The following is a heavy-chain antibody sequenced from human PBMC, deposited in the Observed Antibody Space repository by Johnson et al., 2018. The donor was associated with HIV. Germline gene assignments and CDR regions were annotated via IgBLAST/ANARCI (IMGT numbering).Heavy chain of an antibody. CDR3: AKDPQADYAFDI. CDR2: ISYDGSNK. CDR1: GFIFSSYG. Sequence: QVQLVESGGGVVQPGRSLRLSCAASGFIFSSYGMHWVRQAPGKGLEWVAVISYDGSNKYYADSVKGRFTISRDNSKNTLYLQMNSLRAEDTAVYYCAKDPQADYAFDIWGQGTMVTVSS. J-gene: IGHJ3*02. V-gene: IGHV3-30*18.